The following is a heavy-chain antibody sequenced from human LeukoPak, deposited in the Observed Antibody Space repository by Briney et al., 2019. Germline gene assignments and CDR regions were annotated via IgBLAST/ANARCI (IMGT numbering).Heavy chain of an antibody. CDR3: ARLGVGSSWYGVADY. CDR1: GYSFTSYW. J-gene: IGHJ4*02. D-gene: IGHD6-13*01. V-gene: IGHV5-10-1*01. CDR2: IDPSDSYI. Sequence: RGESLKISCKGSGYSFTSYWIGWVRQMPGKGLEWMGRIDPSDSYINYSPSFQGHVTTSADKSISTAYLQWSSLKASDTAMYYCARLGVGSSWYGVADYWGQGTLVTVSS.